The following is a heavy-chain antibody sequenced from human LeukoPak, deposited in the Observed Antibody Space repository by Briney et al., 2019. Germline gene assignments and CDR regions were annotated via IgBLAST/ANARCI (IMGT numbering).Heavy chain of an antibody. D-gene: IGHD6-19*01. J-gene: IGHJ6*02. CDR1: GFTFSSYA. V-gene: IGHV3-30*04. CDR2: IWYDGSNK. Sequence: GGSLRLSCAASGFTFSSYAMHWVRQAPGKGLEWVAVIWYDGSNKYYADSVKGRFTISRDNSKNTLYLQMNSLRAEDTAVYYCAREAAGYSSGWYQYYYYGMDVWGQGTTVTVSS. CDR3: AREAAGYSSGWYQYYYYGMDV.